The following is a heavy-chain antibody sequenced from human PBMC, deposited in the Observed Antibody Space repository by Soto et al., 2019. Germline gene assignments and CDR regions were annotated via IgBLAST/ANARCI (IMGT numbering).Heavy chain of an antibody. CDR3: ARANGPYYYDSSGYYLPDY. J-gene: IGHJ4*02. Sequence: QVQLVQSGAEVKKPGASVKVSCKASGYTFTSYAMHWVRQAPGQRLEWMGWINAGNGNTKYSQKFRGRVTITRDTSASTAYMELSSLRSEDTAVYYCARANGPYYYDSSGYYLPDYWGQGTLVTVSS. CDR2: INAGNGNT. V-gene: IGHV1-3*01. CDR1: GYTFTSYA. D-gene: IGHD3-22*01.